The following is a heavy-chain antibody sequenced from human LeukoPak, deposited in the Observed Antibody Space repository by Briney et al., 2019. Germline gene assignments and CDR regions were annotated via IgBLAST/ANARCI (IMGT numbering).Heavy chain of an antibody. Sequence: GGSPRLSCAASGFTFSSYSMNWVRQAPGKGLEWVSSISSSSSYIYYADSVKGRFTISRDSAKNSLYLQMNSLRAEDTAVYYCATRGGYDSSGYSIDAFDIWGQGTRVTVSS. V-gene: IGHV3-21*01. CDR1: GFTFSSYS. D-gene: IGHD3-22*01. CDR3: ATRGGYDSSGYSIDAFDI. J-gene: IGHJ3*02. CDR2: ISSSSSYI.